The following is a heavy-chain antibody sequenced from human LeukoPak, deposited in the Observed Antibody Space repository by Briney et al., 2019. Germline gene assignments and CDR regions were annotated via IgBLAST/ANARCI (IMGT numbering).Heavy chain of an antibody. CDR2: VSTDGSST. D-gene: IGHD3-16*01. J-gene: IGHJ5*02. V-gene: IGHV3-74*01. CDR1: GFTFSSYW. Sequence: GGSLRLSCAASGFTFSSYWMHWVRQGPGKGLVWVSRVSTDGSSTDYADSVKGRFTISRENAKNTLYLQMNSLRAEDTAVYYCARTRTLPIAGGFDTWGQGSLVTVSS. CDR3: ARTRTLPIAGGFDT.